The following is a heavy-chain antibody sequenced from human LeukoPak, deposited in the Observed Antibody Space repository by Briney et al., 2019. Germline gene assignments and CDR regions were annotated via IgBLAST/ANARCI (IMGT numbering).Heavy chain of an antibody. J-gene: IGHJ5*02. Sequence: GGSLRLSCAASGFTFSSYSMNWVRQAPGKGLEWVSSISSSSSYIYYADSVKGRFTISKDNAKNSLSLQMSSLRADDTAVYYCARDRGRGFDLWGQGTLVTVSS. CDR3: ARDRGRGFDL. V-gene: IGHV3-21*01. CDR2: ISSSSSYI. CDR1: GFTFSSYS.